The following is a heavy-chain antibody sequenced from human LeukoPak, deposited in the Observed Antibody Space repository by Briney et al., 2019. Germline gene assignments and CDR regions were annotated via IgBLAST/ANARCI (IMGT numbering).Heavy chain of an antibody. CDR1: GFTFSSYA. J-gene: IGHJ6*03. D-gene: IGHD1-26*01. CDR3: TRHLWELQDYYYMDV. Sequence: GGSLRLSCAASGFTFSSYAMSWVRQASGKGLEWVGRIRSKANSYATAYAASVKGRFTISRDDSKNTAYLQMNSLKTEDTAVYYCTRHLWELQDYYYMDVWGKGTTVTVSS. V-gene: IGHV3-73*01. CDR2: IRSKANSYAT.